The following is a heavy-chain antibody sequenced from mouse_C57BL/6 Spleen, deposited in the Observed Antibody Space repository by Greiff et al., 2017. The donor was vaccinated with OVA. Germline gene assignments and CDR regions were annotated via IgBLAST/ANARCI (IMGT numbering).Heavy chain of an antibody. CDR2: INPSTGGT. J-gene: IGHJ4*01. Sequence: VQLKESGPELVKPGASVKISCKASGYSFTGYYMNWVKQSPEKSLEWIGEINPSTGGTTYNQKFKAKATLTVDKSSSTAYMQLKSLTSEDSAVYYCVRWGYYGSSYEYYAMDYWGQGTSVTVSS. D-gene: IGHD1-1*01. CDR3: VRWGYYGSSYEYYAMDY. V-gene: IGHV1-42*01. CDR1: GYSFTGYY.